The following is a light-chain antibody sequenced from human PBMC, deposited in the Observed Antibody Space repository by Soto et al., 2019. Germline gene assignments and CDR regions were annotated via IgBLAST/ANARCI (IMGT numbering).Light chain of an antibody. Sequence: ILLTQSPFSLSLSSADLATLSCRVRQSVTSSYLAWYQQNPGQAPRLLIYGASNRATGIPDRFSGSGSGTDFTLTISRLEPEDFALYYCQQYGGSPITFGQGTRLEI. CDR1: QSVTSSY. CDR2: GAS. V-gene: IGKV3-20*01. J-gene: IGKJ5*01. CDR3: QQYGGSPIT.